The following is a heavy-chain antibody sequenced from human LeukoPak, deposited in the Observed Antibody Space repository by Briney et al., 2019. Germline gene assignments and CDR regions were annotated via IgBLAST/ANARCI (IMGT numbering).Heavy chain of an antibody. CDR1: GYTFTDYY. CDR2: ISPNNGGT. J-gene: IGHJ4*02. Sequence: GASVKVSCKASGYTFTDYYIHWVRQAPGQELEWMGRISPNNGGTNYAEKFQGRVTMTSDTSISTAYMELSRLTSDDTAVFYCARGAGLFTMLRGVINWGQGILVTVSS. D-gene: IGHD3-10*01. CDR3: ARGAGLFTMLRGVIN. V-gene: IGHV1-2*06.